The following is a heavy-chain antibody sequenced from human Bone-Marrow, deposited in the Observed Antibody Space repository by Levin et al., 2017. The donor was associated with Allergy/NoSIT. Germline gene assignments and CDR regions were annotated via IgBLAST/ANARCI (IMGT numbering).Heavy chain of an antibody. V-gene: IGHV3-23*01. CDR2: ISGSGGST. Sequence: PGGSLRLSCAASGFTFSSYAMSWVRQAPGKGLEWVSAISGSGGSTYYADSVKGRFTISRDNSKNTLYLQMNSLRAEDTAVYYCAKGWVDIVVVPAARDFDYWGQGTLVTVSS. CDR3: AKGWVDIVVVPAARDFDY. J-gene: IGHJ4*02. CDR1: GFTFSSYA. D-gene: IGHD2-2*03.